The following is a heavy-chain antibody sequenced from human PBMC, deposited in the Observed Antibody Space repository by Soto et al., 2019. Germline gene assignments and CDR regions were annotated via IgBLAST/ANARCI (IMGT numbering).Heavy chain of an antibody. D-gene: IGHD5-12*01. CDR3: ATDHIVATMYYHYYYGMDV. Sequence: LGGSLRLSCASSGFTFSSYAMSWVRHAPGKGLEWVSAISGSGGSTYYADSVKGRFTISRDNSKNTLYLQMNSLRAEDTAVYYCATDHIVATMYYHYYYGMDVSGQGTSFPVSS. CDR2: ISGSGGST. CDR1: GFTFSSYA. V-gene: IGHV3-23*01. J-gene: IGHJ6*02.